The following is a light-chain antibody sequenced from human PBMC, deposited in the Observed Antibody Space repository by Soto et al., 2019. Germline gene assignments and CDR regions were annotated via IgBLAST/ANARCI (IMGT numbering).Light chain of an antibody. CDR2: DAY. CDR1: QDIGNF. V-gene: IGKV1-33*01. CDR3: QQYDNLTPFP. Sequence: DIQMTQSPSSLSASVGDRVTITCQASQDIGNFLNWYQQKTGKAPKLLIYDAYNLETEEPSRFRGSESGTYFTFNISSLQPEDIATYHCQQYDNLTPFPFGPGTKVDIK. J-gene: IGKJ3*01.